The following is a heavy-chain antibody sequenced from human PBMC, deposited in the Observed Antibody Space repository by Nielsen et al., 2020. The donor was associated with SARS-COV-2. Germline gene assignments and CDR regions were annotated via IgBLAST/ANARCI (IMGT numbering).Heavy chain of an antibody. CDR3: ARDRDVDYLDS. J-gene: IGHJ1*01. CDR2: ITWNGDTT. V-gene: IGHV3-20*04. Sequence: GESLKISCAASGFTFSSYVMTWVRQVPGKGLEWVSRITWNGDTTGYADSVKGRFTISRDNARNSLFLQMNSLRAEDTAIYYCARDRDVDYLDSWGQGTLVTVSS. D-gene: IGHD3-9*01. CDR1: GFTFSSYV.